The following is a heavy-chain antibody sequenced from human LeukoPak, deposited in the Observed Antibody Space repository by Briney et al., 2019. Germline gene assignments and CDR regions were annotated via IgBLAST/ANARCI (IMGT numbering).Heavy chain of an antibody. CDR2: MNPNSGNT. J-gene: IGHJ4*02. D-gene: IGHD3-10*01. Sequence: ASVKVACKSSGYTFTSYDINWVRQATGQGLEWMGWMNPNSGNTGYAQKFQGRVTMTRNTSISTAYIELSSLRSEDTAVYYCASGVRGVIKGPYWAQGTLVTVSS. CDR1: GYTFTSYD. V-gene: IGHV1-8*01. CDR3: ASGVRGVIKGPY.